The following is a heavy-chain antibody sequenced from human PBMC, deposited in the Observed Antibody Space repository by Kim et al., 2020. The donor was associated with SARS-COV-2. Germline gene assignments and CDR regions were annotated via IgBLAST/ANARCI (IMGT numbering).Heavy chain of an antibody. Sequence: SETLSLTCTVSGGSISSYYWSWIRQPPGKGLEWIGYIYYSGSTNYNPSLKSRVTISVDTSKNQFSLKLSSVTAADTAVYYCARDAPHAKDTRYYYYGMDVWGQGTTVTVSS. CDR2: IYYSGST. CDR3: ARDAPHAKDTRYYYYGMDV. CDR1: GGSISSYY. J-gene: IGHJ6*02. V-gene: IGHV4-59*13. D-gene: IGHD2-8*01.